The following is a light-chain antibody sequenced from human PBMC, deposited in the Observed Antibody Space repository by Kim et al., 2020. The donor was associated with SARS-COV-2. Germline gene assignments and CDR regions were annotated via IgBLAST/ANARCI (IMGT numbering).Light chain of an antibody. J-gene: IGLJ2*01. Sequence: NFMLTQPHSVSESPGKTVTISCTRSSGTIASNFVQWYRQRPGSAPTTMIYEDNQRPSGVPDRFSGSIDSSSNSASLTISGLKTEDEADYYCQSYDNNNHVVFGGGTQLTVL. V-gene: IGLV6-57*04. CDR2: EDN. CDR3: QSYDNNNHVV. CDR1: SGTIASNF.